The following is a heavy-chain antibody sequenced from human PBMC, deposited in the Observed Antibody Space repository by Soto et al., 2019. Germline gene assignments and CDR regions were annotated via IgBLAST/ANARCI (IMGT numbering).Heavy chain of an antibody. V-gene: IGHV1-69*12. CDR3: ARSITGTDYYYYGMDV. CDR2: IIPIFGTA. J-gene: IGHJ6*02. D-gene: IGHD1-7*01. CDR1: GGTLSSYA. Sequence: QVQLVQSGAEVKKPGSSVKVSCKASGGTLSSYAIRWVRQAPGQGLEWMGGIIPIFGTANYAQKFQGRVTITADESTSTAYMELSSLRSEDTAVYFCARSITGTDYYYYGMDVWGQGTTVTVSS.